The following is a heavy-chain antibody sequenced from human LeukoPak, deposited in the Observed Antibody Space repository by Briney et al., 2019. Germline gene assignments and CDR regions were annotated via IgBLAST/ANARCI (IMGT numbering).Heavy chain of an antibody. CDR3: SSATSMTTITTDH. Sequence: GRSLRLSCAASGFTFGDYGMHWVRQAPGKGLEWLAVISYDEANIYYADSVKGRFTISRDNSKNTVFLQMNSLRVEDTAIYYCSSATSMTTITTDHWGQGTLVTVSS. V-gene: IGHV3-30*03. D-gene: IGHD6-25*01. CDR2: ISYDEANI. J-gene: IGHJ4*02. CDR1: GFTFGDYG.